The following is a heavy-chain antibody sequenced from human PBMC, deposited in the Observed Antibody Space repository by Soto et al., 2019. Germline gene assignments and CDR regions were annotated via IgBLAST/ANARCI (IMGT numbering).Heavy chain of an antibody. CDR2: IYPGDSDT. J-gene: IGHJ3*02. CDR1: GYSFTSYW. D-gene: IGHD2-2*02. CDR3: ARLLCSSTSCYRHSSSWYHRGDAFDI. V-gene: IGHV5-51*01. Sequence: GESLKISCKGSGYSFTSYWIGWVRQMPGKGLEWMGIIYPGDSDTRYSPSFQGQVTISADKSISTAYLQWSSLKASDTAMYYCARLLCSSTSCYRHSSSWYHRGDAFDIWGKGTMVTVSS.